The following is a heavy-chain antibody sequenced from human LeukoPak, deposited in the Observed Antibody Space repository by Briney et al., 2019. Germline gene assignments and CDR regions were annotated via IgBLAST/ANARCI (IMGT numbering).Heavy chain of an antibody. Sequence: QAGGSLRLSCAASGFAFDDYAMHWVRQAPGKGLEWVSGISWNSGSVGYADSVKGRFTISRDNAKNSLYLQMNSLRAEDTALYYCAKDSQTVWFGESWSWFDPWGQGTLVTVSS. D-gene: IGHD3-10*01. CDR3: AKDSQTVWFGESWSWFDP. CDR2: ISWNSGSV. V-gene: IGHV3-9*01. J-gene: IGHJ5*02. CDR1: GFAFDDYA.